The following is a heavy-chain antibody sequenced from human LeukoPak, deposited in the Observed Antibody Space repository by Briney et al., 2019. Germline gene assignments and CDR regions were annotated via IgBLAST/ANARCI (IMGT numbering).Heavy chain of an antibody. Sequence: GRSLRLSCAASGFTFDDYGMHWVRQAPGKGLEWVSGISWNSGSIGYADSVKGRFTISRDNAKNSLYLQMNSLRAEDTALYYCAKDMRNYYYGMDVWGQGTTVTVSS. CDR3: AKDMRNYYYGMDV. J-gene: IGHJ6*02. CDR1: GFTFDDYG. CDR2: ISWNSGSI. V-gene: IGHV3-9*01.